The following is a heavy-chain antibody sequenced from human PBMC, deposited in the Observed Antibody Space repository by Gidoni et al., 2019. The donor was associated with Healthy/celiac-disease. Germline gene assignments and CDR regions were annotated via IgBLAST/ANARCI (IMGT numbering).Heavy chain of an antibody. CDR2: ISGSGGST. Sequence: EVQLLASGGGLVHPGGSLGLSCASSGFTFTGDVMSWVGQAPGKGLAWVSAISGSGGSTYYADSVKGRFTIARDNSKNTLYLQMNSLRAEDTAVYYCAKTPEYSSTGDAFDIWGQGTMVTVSS. V-gene: IGHV3-23*01. CDR3: AKTPEYSSTGDAFDI. CDR1: GFTFTGDV. D-gene: IGHD6-6*01. J-gene: IGHJ3*02.